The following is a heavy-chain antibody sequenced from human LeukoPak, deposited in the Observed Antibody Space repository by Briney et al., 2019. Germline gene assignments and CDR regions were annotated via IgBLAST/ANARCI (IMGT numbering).Heavy chain of an antibody. D-gene: IGHD5-18*01. CDR2: ISAYNGNT. CDR3: ARDSVDTAMVTDIDY. V-gene: IGHV1-18*01. Sequence: GASVKVSCKASGYTFTSYGISWVRQAPGQGLEWMGWISAYNGNTNYAQKLQGRVTMTTDTSTSTAYMELRSLRSDDTAVYYCARDSVDTAMVTDIDYWGQGTLVTVSS. J-gene: IGHJ4*02. CDR1: GYTFTSYG.